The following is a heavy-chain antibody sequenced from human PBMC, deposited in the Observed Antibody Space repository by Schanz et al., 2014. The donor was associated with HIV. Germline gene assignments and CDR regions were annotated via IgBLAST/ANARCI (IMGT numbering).Heavy chain of an antibody. CDR3: ARSQKGTSCCSPLDF. J-gene: IGHJ4*02. Sequence: QVQLVESGGGVVQPGRSLRLSCTASGFTFSTYGMHWVRQAPGKGLEWVAIISYDGSYKYYADSVKGRFTVSRDNSKNRVFLQMNSLSTEDAAVYHCARSQKGTSCCSPLDFWGQGTLVAVS. CDR2: ISYDGSYK. D-gene: IGHD2-2*01. CDR1: GFTFSTYG. V-gene: IGHV3-30*03.